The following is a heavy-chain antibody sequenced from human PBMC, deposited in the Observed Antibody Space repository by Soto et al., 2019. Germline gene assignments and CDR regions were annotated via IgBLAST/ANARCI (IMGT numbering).Heavy chain of an antibody. J-gene: IGHJ5*02. CDR1: GFTFRSFT. V-gene: IGHV3-21*01. CDR2: ISSNSAYI. CDR3: TRDASRDSSARGWFDP. Sequence: PGGSLRLSCAASGFTFRSFTMNWVRQAPGKGLEWVSTISSNSAYIYYTDALRGRFTISRDNAKNSLHLLMNSLRAEDTAVYYCTRDASRDSSARGWFDPWGPGTLVTVSS. D-gene: IGHD6-13*01.